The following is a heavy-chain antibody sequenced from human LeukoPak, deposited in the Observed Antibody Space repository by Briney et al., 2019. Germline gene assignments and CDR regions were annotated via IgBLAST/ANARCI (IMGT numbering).Heavy chain of an antibody. V-gene: IGHV1-69*13. CDR1: GGTFSSYA. CDR3: AREEAQIGNQLLFSV. D-gene: IGHD2-2*01. Sequence: SVKVSCKASGGTFSSYAISWVRQAPGQGLEWMGGIIPIFGTANYAQKFQGRVTITADESTSTAYMELSSLRSEDTAVYYCAREEAQIGNQLLFSVWGKGTTVTVSS. J-gene: IGHJ6*04. CDR2: IIPIFGTA.